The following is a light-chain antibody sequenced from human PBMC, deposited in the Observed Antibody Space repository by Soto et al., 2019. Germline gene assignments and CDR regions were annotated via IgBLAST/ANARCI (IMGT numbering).Light chain of an antibody. CDR1: SSDVGGYNY. CDR2: DVS. CDR3: SSYTSSSTVV. Sequence: QSALTQPASVXGSPXXXXTISCTGTSSDVGGYNYVSWYQQHPGKAPKLMIYDVSNRPSGVSNRFSGSKSGNTASLTISGLQAEDEADYYCSSYTSSSTVVFGGGTKVTVL. V-gene: IGLV2-14*01. J-gene: IGLJ2*01.